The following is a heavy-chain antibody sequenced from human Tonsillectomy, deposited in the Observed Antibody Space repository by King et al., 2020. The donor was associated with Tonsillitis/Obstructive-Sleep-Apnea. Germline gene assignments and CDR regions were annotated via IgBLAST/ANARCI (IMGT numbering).Heavy chain of an antibody. CDR2: ISGSGCST. D-gene: IGHD3-22*01. Sequence: VQLVESGGGLVQPGGSLRLSCAASGFTFSSYAMSWVRQAPGKGLEWGSAISGSGCSTYYADSVKGRFTISRDNSKNTRYLQMNSLRAEETAVYYCAKVTNYDSSGYYYFVRAFDIWGQGTMVTVSS. J-gene: IGHJ3*02. V-gene: IGHV3-23*04. CDR1: GFTFSSYA. CDR3: AKVTNYDSSGYYYFVRAFDI.